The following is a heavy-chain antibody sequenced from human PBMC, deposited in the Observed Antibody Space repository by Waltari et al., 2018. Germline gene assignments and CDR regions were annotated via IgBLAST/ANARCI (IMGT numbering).Heavy chain of an antibody. CDR1: GGSISSHY. CDR2: IYYSGST. Sequence: QVQLQESGPGLVKPSETLSLTCTVSGGSISSHYWSWIRQPPGKGLEWIGYIYYSGSTNYNPSLKSRVTISVDTSKNQFSLKLSSVTAADTAVYYCAAIPRGQSPGMDVWGQGTTVIVSS. J-gene: IGHJ6*02. V-gene: IGHV4-59*11. D-gene: IGHD3-10*01. CDR3: AAIPRGQSPGMDV.